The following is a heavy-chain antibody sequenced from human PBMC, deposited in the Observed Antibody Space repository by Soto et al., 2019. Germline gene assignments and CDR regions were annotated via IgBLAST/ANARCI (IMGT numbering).Heavy chain of an antibody. D-gene: IGHD2-2*01. CDR2: ISWNSGSI. CDR1: GFTFTNAW. V-gene: IGHV3-9*01. J-gene: IGHJ3*02. CDR3: AKDKGEGVVVPAAISAFDI. Sequence: GGSLRLSCAASGFTFTNAWINWVRQAPGKGLEWVSGISWNSGSIGYADSVKGRFTISRDNAKNSLYLQMNSLRAEDTALYYCAKDKGEGVVVPAAISAFDIWGQGTMVTVSS.